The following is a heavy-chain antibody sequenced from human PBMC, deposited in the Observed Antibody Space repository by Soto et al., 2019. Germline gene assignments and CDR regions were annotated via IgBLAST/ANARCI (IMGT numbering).Heavy chain of an antibody. CDR2: ISYDGSNK. CDR1: GFTFSSYA. J-gene: IGHJ4*02. D-gene: IGHD1-26*01. V-gene: IGHV3-30-3*01. CDR3: ARSIVGATGFDY. Sequence: ESGGGVVQPGRSLRLSCAASGFTFSSYAMHWVRQAPGKGLEWVAVISYDGSNKYYADSVKGRFTISRDNSKNTLYLQMNSLRAEDTAVYYCARSIVGATGFDYWGQGTLVTVSS.